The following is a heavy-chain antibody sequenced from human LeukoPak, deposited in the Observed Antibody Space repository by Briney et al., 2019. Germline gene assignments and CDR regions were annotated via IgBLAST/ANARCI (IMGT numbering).Heavy chain of an antibody. Sequence: GGSLRLSCAASGFTFSSYWMNWVRQAPGKGLVWVSRIASDGSSTTYADSVKGRFSISRDNAKNTLYLQMNSLRVEDTAVYYCARGRPHGNDYWGQGTLVTVTS. D-gene: IGHD4-23*01. CDR1: GFTFSSYW. J-gene: IGHJ4*02. CDR2: IASDGSST. V-gene: IGHV3-74*01. CDR3: ARGRPHGNDY.